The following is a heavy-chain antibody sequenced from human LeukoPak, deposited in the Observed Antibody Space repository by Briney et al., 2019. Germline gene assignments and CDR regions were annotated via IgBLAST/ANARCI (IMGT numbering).Heavy chain of an antibody. J-gene: IGHJ4*02. Sequence: ASVKVSCKASVYTFTRYYMHWVRQAPGQGLEWMGWINPHRGGTNYAQKFQGRVTTTRHTSISTVYMELSRLRSDDTAVYYCARNGQTGTTDVHYVDYWGQGTLVTVSS. D-gene: IGHD1-7*01. V-gene: IGHV1-2*02. CDR1: VYTFTRYY. CDR2: INPHRGGT. CDR3: ARNGQTGTTDVHYVDY.